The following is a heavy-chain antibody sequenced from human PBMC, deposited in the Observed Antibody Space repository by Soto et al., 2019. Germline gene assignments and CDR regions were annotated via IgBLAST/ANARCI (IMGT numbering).Heavy chain of an antibody. CDR2: INPGDSET. CDR1: GYSFTSYW. J-gene: IGHJ4*02. V-gene: IGHV5-51*01. Sequence: GESLKISCKGSGYSFTSYWIAWVRQMPGKGREWMAIINPGDSETKYSPSFQGQVTISADKSINTAYLQWSSLKASDTAMYYCARHATYYEILSGYYFDYWGQGTQVTVSS. CDR3: ARHATYYEILSGYYFDY. D-gene: IGHD3-9*01.